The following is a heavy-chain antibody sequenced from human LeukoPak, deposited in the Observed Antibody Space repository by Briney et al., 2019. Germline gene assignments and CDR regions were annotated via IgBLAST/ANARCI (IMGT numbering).Heavy chain of an antibody. J-gene: IGHJ6*02. Sequence: SETLSLTCTVSGGSISSYYWSWIRQPPGKGLEWIGYIYYSGSTNYNPSLKSRVTISVDTSKNQFSLKLSSVTAADTAVYYCARGGLRSRDYYYYGMDVWGRGTTVTVSS. CDR2: IYYSGST. V-gene: IGHV4-59*01. CDR3: ARGGLRSRDYYYYGMDV. CDR1: GGSISSYY. D-gene: IGHD1-26*01.